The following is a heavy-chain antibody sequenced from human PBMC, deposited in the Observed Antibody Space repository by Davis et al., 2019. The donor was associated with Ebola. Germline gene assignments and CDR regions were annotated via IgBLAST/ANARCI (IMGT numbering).Heavy chain of an antibody. CDR2: ISGDGDST. Sequence: PGGSLRLSCAASGFTFDDYAMHWVRQAPGKGLEWVSLISGDGDSTYYADSVKGRFTISRDNGRNSLYLQMNSLRTEDTALYYCSKDISPFHTFWSGYPDSWGQGTLVTVSS. CDR3: SKDISPFHTFWSGYPDS. J-gene: IGHJ4*02. V-gene: IGHV3-43*02. D-gene: IGHD3-3*01. CDR1: GFTFDDYA.